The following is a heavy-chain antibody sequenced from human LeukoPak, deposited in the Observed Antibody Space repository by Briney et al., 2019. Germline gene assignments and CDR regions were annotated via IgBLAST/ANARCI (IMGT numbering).Heavy chain of an antibody. D-gene: IGHD3-22*01. CDR1: GGTFSSYA. CDR2: IIPILGIA. J-gene: IGHJ3*02. Sequence: ASVKVSCKASGGTFSSYAISWVRQAPGQGLEWMGRIIPILGIANYAQKFQGRVTITADKSTSTAYMELSSLRSEDTAVYYCANVGGGPDYDSSAFGAFDIWGQGTMVTVSS. CDR3: ANVGGGPDYDSSAFGAFDI. V-gene: IGHV1-69*04.